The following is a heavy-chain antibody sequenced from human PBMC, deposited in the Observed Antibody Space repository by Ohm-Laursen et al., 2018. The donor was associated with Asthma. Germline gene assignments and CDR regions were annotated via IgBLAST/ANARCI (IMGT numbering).Heavy chain of an antibody. Sequence: SLRLSCAASGFTFDDYAMHWVRQAPGKGLEWVSGISWNSGSAIYYADSVKGRFTLSRDNAKNSLYLQMNSLRAEDTAVYYCARASGGYYIDYWGQGTLVTVSS. CDR1: GFTFDDYA. D-gene: IGHD1-26*01. CDR2: ISWNSGSAI. V-gene: IGHV3-9*01. CDR3: ARASGGYYIDY. J-gene: IGHJ4*02.